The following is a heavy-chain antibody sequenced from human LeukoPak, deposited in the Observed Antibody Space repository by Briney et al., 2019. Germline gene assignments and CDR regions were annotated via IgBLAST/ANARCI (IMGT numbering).Heavy chain of an antibody. D-gene: IGHD6-13*01. V-gene: IGHV3-74*01. Sequence: GGSLRLSCAASGFTFSSYSMNWVRQAPGKGLVWVSRINSDGSSPTYEDSVKGRFTISRDNAKNTLYLQMKSLRAEDTAVYYCARVPRGVRYSSSWSGYIDYWGQGTLVTVSS. J-gene: IGHJ4*02. CDR1: GFTFSSYS. CDR3: ARVPRGVRYSSSWSGYIDY. CDR2: INSDGSSP.